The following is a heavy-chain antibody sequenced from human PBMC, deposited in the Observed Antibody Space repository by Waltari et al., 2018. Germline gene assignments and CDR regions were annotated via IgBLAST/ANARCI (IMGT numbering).Heavy chain of an antibody. CDR1: GGPFRPYA. V-gene: IGHV1-69*12. Sequence: QVQLVQSGAEVKQPGASVKVPCTPSGGPFRPYAITWVRQAPGQGLEWMGGVIPIFGTPNYAPKFQGRVTVSADPSTSTAYLEVRRLISEDTAVYYCAKREIGYAFDIWGHGTMVTVSS. D-gene: IGHD1-26*01. CDR2: VIPIFGTP. CDR3: AKREIGYAFDI. J-gene: IGHJ3*02.